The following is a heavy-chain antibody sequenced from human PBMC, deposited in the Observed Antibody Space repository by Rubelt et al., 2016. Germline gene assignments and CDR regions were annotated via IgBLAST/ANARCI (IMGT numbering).Heavy chain of an antibody. CDR1: GYSISSGYY. D-gene: IGHD6-19*01. J-gene: IGHJ4*02. V-gene: IGHV4-38-2*02. CDR3: ARDHSSGWYLEGFFDY. Sequence: QVQLQESGPGLVKPSETLSLNCTVSGYSISSGYYWGWIRQPPGKGLEWIGSIYHRVSPYYNPSLKSRVTRSVDTSKNQFSLKLSSGTAADTAVYYCARDHSSGWYLEGFFDYWGQGTLVTVSS. CDR2: IYHRVSP.